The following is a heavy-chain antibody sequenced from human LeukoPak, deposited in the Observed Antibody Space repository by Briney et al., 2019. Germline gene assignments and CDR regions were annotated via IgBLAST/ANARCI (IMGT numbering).Heavy chain of an antibody. CDR3: ARARIAAAGSPRIDY. Sequence: ASVKVSCKASGYTFTGYYMHWVRQAPGQGLEWMGWINPNSGGTNYAQKFQGRVTMTRDTSISTAYMELSRLRSDDTAVYYCARARIAAAGSPRIDYWGQGTLVTVSS. V-gene: IGHV1-2*02. CDR1: GYTFTGYY. D-gene: IGHD6-13*01. CDR2: INPNSGGT. J-gene: IGHJ4*02.